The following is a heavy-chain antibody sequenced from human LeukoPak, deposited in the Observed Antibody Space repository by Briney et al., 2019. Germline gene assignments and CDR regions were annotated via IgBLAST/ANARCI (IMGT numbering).Heavy chain of an antibody. CDR2: IKPDGGEK. D-gene: IGHD1-26*01. V-gene: IGHV3-7*01. CDR1: GFTFSNYG. J-gene: IGHJ4*02. CDR3: ARGGGAF. Sequence: GGSLRLSCALSGFTFSNYGMSWVRQAPGKGLEWVANIKPDGGEKHYVDSVKGRFTISRDNAKSSLYLQMNSLRAEDTAMYYCARGGGAFWGQGTLVTVSS.